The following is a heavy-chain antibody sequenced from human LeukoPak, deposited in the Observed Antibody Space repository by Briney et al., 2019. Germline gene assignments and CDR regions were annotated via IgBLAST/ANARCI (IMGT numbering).Heavy chain of an antibody. CDR2: ISSSGSTI. J-gene: IGHJ6*04. CDR1: GFTFGDYA. CDR3: AELGITMIGGV. D-gene: IGHD3-10*02. V-gene: IGHV3-48*03. Sequence: GGSLRLSCTASGFTFGDYAMNWVRQAPGKGLEWVSYISSSGSTIYYADSVKGRFTISRDNAKNSLYLQMNSLRAEDTAIYYCAELGITMIGGVWGKGTTVTISS.